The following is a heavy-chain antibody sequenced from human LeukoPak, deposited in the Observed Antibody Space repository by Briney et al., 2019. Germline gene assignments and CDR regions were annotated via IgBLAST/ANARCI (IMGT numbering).Heavy chain of an antibody. CDR3: ARDLGYCSSTSCRHFDS. J-gene: IGHJ4*02. CDR2: IYYSGST. D-gene: IGHD2-2*01. V-gene: IGHV4-31*03. Sequence: SETLSLTCTVSGGSISSGGYYWSWIRQHPGKGLEWIGYIYYSGSTYYNPSLKSRVTISVDTSKNQISLKLSSVTAADTAVYYCARDLGYCSSTSCRHFDSWGQGALVTVSS. CDR1: GGSISSGGYY.